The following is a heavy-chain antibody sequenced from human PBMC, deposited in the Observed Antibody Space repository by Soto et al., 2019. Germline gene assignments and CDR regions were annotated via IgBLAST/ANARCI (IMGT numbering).Heavy chain of an antibody. CDR1: GYIFVNYG. D-gene: IGHD3-16*01. CDR2: ISPYTGNT. CDR3: VMVDNYVTPTPQDV. V-gene: IGHV1-18*01. Sequence: QVQLVQSGDEVKKPGASVKVSCKASGYIFVNYGIAWVRQAPRQGLEWMGWISPYTGNTHSASKVQGRLTMTTDTSTSTAYMDLGRLTSDDTAVYYCVMVDNYVTPTPQDVWGQGTTGTVS. J-gene: IGHJ6*02.